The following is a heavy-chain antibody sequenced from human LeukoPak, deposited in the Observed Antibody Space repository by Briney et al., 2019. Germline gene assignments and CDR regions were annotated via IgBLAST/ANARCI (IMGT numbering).Heavy chain of an antibody. J-gene: IGHJ1*01. Sequence: GGSLRLSCAGSGFTFRSYNINWVRQAPGKGLEWVSVIYSDGNTYYADSVKGRFTISRDNSKNTLYLQMNSLRAEDTAVYYCARYSSSNAREFQDWGQGTLVTVTS. CDR3: ARYSSSNAREFQD. D-gene: IGHD4-11*01. V-gene: IGHV3-66*01. CDR1: GFTFRSYN. CDR2: IYSDGNT.